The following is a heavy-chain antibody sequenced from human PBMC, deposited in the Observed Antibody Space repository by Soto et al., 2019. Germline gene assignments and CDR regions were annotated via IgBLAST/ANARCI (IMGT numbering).Heavy chain of an antibody. CDR2: VYYSDGT. Sequence: SETLSLTCTVTGGSIGSYYWSWIRQSPGRGLEWIGCVYYSDGTNYNPSLKSRATMSMDKSNNQFSLRLRSVTAADTAVYYCARTESSSWSFFYYGMDVRGQGTTVTVSS. J-gene: IGHJ6*02. V-gene: IGHV4-59*01. D-gene: IGHD6-13*01. CDR3: ARTESSSWSFFYYGMDV. CDR1: GGSIGSYY.